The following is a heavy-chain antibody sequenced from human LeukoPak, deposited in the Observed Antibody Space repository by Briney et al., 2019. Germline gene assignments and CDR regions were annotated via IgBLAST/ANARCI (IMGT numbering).Heavy chain of an antibody. CDR3: AKGYMVRGVIPDY. Sequence: GGSLRLSCAASGFTVSSNYMSWVRQAPGKGLEWFSVIYSGGSTYYADSVKGRFTISRDNSKNTLYLQMNSLRAEDTAVYYCAKGYMVRGVIPDYWGQGTLVTVSS. CDR1: GFTVSSNY. D-gene: IGHD3-10*01. J-gene: IGHJ4*02. CDR2: IYSGGST. V-gene: IGHV3-53*01.